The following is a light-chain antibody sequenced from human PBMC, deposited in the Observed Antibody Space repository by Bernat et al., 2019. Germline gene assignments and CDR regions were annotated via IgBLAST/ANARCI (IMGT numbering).Light chain of an antibody. V-gene: IGLV3-21*04. CDR3: QVYDSSTYHYV. CDR2: HDT. CDR1: NIENKN. J-gene: IGLJ1*01. Sequence: SYVLTQPPSVSVAPGKTARLTCGGNNIENKNVHWYQHKPGQAPVLVISHDTDRPSGIPDRFSGSNSGNTATLSISRVEAGDEADYFCQVYDSSTYHYVFGTGTKVTVL.